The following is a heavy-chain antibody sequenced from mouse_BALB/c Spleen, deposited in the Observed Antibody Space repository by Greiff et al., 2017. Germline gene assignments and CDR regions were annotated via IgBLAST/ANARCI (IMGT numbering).Heavy chain of an antibody. J-gene: IGHJ4*01. D-gene: IGHD1-2*01. CDR2: ISYSGST. CDR1: GYSITSDYA. Sequence: EVKLMESGPGLVKPSQSLSLTCTVTGYSITSDYAWNWIRQFPGNKLEWMGYISYSGSTSYNPSLKSRISITRDTSKNQFFLQLNSVTTEDTATYYCARVFTTATLYAMDYWGQGTSVTVSS. CDR3: ARVFTTATLYAMDY. V-gene: IGHV3-2*02.